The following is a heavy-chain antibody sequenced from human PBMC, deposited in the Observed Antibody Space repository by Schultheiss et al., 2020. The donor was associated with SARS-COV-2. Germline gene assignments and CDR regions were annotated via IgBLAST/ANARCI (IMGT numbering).Heavy chain of an antibody. V-gene: IGHV3-15*01. CDR1: GFTFSNAW. CDR2: IKSKTDGGTT. Sequence: GESLKISCAASGFTFSNAWMSWVRQAPGKGLEWVGRIKSKTDGGTTDYAAPVKGRFTISRDDSKNTLYLQMNSLKTEDTAVYYCTTDSSGYYLVDRPDAFDIWGQGTMVTVSS. J-gene: IGHJ3*02. D-gene: IGHD3-22*01. CDR3: TTDSSGYYLVDRPDAFDI.